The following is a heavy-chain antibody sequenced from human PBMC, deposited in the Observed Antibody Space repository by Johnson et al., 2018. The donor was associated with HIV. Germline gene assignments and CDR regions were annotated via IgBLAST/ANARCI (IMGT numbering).Heavy chain of an antibody. J-gene: IGHJ3*02. CDR3: AKDKSKAFDI. CDR1: GFTFSSSG. Sequence: VLLLESGGGVVQPGRSLRLSCAASGFTFSSSGMHWVRQAPGKGLEWVAVISYDGSNKHYADSVKGRFTISRDNSKNTLYLQMNSLRAEDTAVFYCAKDKSKAFDIWGQGTMVTVSS. CDR2: ISYDGSNK. V-gene: IGHV3-30*18.